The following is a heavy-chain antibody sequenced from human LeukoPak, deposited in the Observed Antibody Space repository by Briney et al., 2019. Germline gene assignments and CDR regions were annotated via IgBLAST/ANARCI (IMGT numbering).Heavy chain of an antibody. V-gene: IGHV3-74*01. CDR1: GFNFRNYW. Sequence: GGSLRLSCAGSGFNFRNYWMHWVRQAPGKGLVLVARISGDDNITRYADSVKGRFTISRDSAKNTLYLQMNGLRVEDTAVYYCVLRYFDWPAEDHFDSWGQGTLVTVSS. CDR3: VLRYFDWPAEDHFDS. CDR2: ISGDDNIT. J-gene: IGHJ4*02. D-gene: IGHD3-9*01.